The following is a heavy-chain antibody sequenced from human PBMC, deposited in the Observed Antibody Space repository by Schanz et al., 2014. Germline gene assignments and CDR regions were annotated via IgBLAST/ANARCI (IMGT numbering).Heavy chain of an antibody. CDR3: AKGMGYCSGGTCYDYYYYGLDV. CDR1: GFIFSSYG. CDR2: ISHSGGSK. J-gene: IGHJ6*02. V-gene: IGHV3-NL1*01. Sequence: GQLVESGGGVVQPGRSLRLSCAASGFIFSSYGLHWVRQAPGKGLEWVSSISHSGGSKYYADSVKGRFTISRDNSENTLYLQMNSLSADDTAVFYCAKGMGYCSGGTCYDYYYYGLDVWGQGTTVTVSS. D-gene: IGHD2-15*01.